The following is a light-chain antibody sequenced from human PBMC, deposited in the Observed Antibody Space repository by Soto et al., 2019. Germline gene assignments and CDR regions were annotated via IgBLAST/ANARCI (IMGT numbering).Light chain of an antibody. CDR3: LQDSNYPFT. CDR1: QGIRND. Sequence: AIQMTQYPSSVSASVGDRVTITCRASQGIRNDLGWYQQNPGKAPKLLIFAASTLQTGVPSRFSGSGSGTDFTLTISSLQPEDFATYYCLQDSNYPFTFGPGTRVDIK. V-gene: IGKV1-6*01. J-gene: IGKJ3*01. CDR2: AAS.